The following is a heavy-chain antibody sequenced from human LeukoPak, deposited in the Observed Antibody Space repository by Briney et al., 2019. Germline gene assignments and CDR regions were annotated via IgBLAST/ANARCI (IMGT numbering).Heavy chain of an antibody. J-gene: IGHJ4*02. Sequence: GGSLRLSCAASGFSFSSYAMSWVRQAPGKGLEWVSGLSVSGSSTYFADSVKGRFTISRDNSKNTVYLQMNSLRAEDTAVYYCAKVLSGSQDYWGQGTLVTVFS. D-gene: IGHD1-26*01. CDR1: GFSFSSYA. CDR2: LSVSGSST. CDR3: AKVLSGSQDY. V-gene: IGHV3-23*01.